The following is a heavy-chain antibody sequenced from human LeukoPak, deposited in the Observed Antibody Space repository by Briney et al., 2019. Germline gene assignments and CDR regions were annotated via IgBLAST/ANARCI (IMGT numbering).Heavy chain of an antibody. CDR1: GDSISTYY. CDR3: AREATYYDILTGDDAFDI. J-gene: IGHJ3*02. D-gene: IGHD3-9*01. CDR2: IYYRVTS. Sequence: SETLSLTCTVSGDSISTYYWSWIRQPPGKGLEWIGYIYYRVTSDYNPSLKSRVTMSVDMSTRQNSLTLSSVTAADTAVYYCAREATYYDILTGDDAFDIWGQGTMVTVSS. V-gene: IGHV4-59*01.